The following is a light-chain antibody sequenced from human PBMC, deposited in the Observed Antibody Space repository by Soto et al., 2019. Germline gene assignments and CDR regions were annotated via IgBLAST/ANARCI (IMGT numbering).Light chain of an antibody. CDR1: SSDVGGYNY. CDR3: SSYTSSSTPYV. V-gene: IGLV2-14*01. CDR2: DVS. J-gene: IGLJ1*01. Sequence: QSVLTQPASVSGPPGQSITISCTGTSSDVGGYNYVSWYQQHPGKAPKPMIYDVSNRPSGVSNRFSGSKSGNTASLTISGLQAEDEADYYCSSYTSSSTPYVFGTGTTVTVL.